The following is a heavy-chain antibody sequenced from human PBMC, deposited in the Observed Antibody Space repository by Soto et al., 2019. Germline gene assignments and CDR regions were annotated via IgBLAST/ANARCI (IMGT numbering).Heavy chain of an antibody. Sequence: SETLSLTCTVSGGSISSYYWSWIRQPPGKGLEWIGYIYYSGSTNYNPSLKSRVTISVDTSKNQFSLKLSSVTAADTAVYYCASSGELLGLGAFDIWGQGTMVT. V-gene: IGHV4-59*08. CDR2: IYYSGST. CDR3: ASSGELLGLGAFDI. J-gene: IGHJ3*02. CDR1: GGSISSYY. D-gene: IGHD1-26*01.